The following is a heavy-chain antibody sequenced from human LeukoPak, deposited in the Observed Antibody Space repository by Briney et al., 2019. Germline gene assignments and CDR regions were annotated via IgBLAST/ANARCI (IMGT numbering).Heavy chain of an antibody. J-gene: IGHJ4*02. Sequence: GGSLRLSCAASGFTLISYSIHWVRQAPGKGREWGAFIRYDGSNKYYADSVKGRFTISRDNSKNTVDLQMNSLRAEDTAVYYCARQRGYSSGGGLDYWGQGTLVTVSS. CDR3: ARQRGYSSGGGLDY. CDR2: IRYDGSNK. CDR1: GFTLISYS. V-gene: IGHV3-30*02. D-gene: IGHD6-19*01.